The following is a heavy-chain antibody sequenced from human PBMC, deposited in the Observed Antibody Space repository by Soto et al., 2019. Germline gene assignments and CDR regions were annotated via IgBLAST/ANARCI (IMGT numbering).Heavy chain of an antibody. CDR1: GGTFSSYA. CDR2: IIPIFGTA. D-gene: IGHD3-22*01. Sequence: SVKVSCKASGGTFSSYAISWVRQAPGQGLEWMGGIIPIFGTANYAQKFQGRVTITADESTSTAYMELSSLRSEDTAVYYCARELPRRGFTHYYDSSGYVYWGQGTLVTVSS. V-gene: IGHV1-69*13. CDR3: ARELPRRGFTHYYDSSGYVY. J-gene: IGHJ4*02.